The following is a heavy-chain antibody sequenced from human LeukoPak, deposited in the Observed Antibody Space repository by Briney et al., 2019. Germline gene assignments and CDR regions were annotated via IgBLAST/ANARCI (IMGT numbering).Heavy chain of an antibody. J-gene: IGHJ4*02. CDR1: GGSISTYY. V-gene: IGHV4-59*01. CDR2: IYHSGST. Sequence: SETLSLTCTLSGGSISTYYWSWIRQPPGKGLEWIGYIYHSGSTSYNPSLKSRVTISVDTSRNQFSLKLSSVTAADTAVYYCARGGGYASPIGYWGQGALVTVSS. D-gene: IGHD5-12*01. CDR3: ARGGGYASPIGY.